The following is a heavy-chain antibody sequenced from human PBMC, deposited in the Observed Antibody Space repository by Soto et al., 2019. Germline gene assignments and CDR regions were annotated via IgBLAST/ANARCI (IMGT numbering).Heavy chain of an antibody. V-gene: IGHV4-4*07. Sequence: SETLSLTCTVSGGSISSYYWSWIRQPAGKGLEWIGRIYTSGSTNYNPSLRSRVTMSVDTSKNQFSLKLSSVTAADTAVYYCAGTYYYGSVSYYYGMDVWGQGTTVTVSS. D-gene: IGHD3-10*01. J-gene: IGHJ6*02. CDR3: AGTYYYGSVSYYYGMDV. CDR2: IYTSGST. CDR1: GGSISSYY.